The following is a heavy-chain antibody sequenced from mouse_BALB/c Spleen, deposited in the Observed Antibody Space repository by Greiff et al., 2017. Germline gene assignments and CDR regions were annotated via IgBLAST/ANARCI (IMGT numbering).Heavy chain of an antibody. V-gene: IGHV5-17*02. CDR3: AREGTDYFDY. D-gene: IGHD3-1*01. CDR2: ISSGSSTI. J-gene: IGHJ2*01. CDR1: GFTFSSFG. Sequence: EVNVVESGGGLVQPGGSRKLSCAASGFTFSSFGMHWVRQAPEKGLEWVAYISSGSSTIYYADTVKGRFTISRDNPKNTLFLQMTSLRSEDTAMYYCAREGTDYFDYWGQGTTLTVSS.